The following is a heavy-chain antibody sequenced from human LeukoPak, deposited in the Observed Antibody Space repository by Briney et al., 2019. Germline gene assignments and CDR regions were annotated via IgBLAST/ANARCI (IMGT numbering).Heavy chain of an antibody. J-gene: IGHJ3*01. V-gene: IGHV4-39*01. CDR2: VYYTGNT. CDR1: GDSISYHNYY. Sequence: PSETLSLTCAVSGDSISYHNYYWDWIRQPPGKGLEWIGTVYYTGNTYYNPSLKSRVAISVDTSKNQFSLQLTSMTAADTAVYYCARLRAMAGHRVGFDFWGRGTMVTVSS. CDR3: ARLRAMAGHRVGFDF. D-gene: IGHD6-19*01.